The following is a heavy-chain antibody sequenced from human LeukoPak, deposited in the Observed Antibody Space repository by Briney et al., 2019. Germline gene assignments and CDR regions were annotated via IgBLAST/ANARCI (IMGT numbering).Heavy chain of an antibody. CDR3: ASGESSSTSWLDAFGI. V-gene: IGHV4-59*01. CDR2: IYYSGST. CDR1: GGSLSSYY. Sequence: SETLSLTCTVSGGSLSSYYWSWIRQPPGKGLEWVGDIYYSGSTNYNPSLKSRVTISVDTSKNQFSLKLSSVTAADTAVYYCASGESSSTSWLDAFGIWGQGTMVTVSS. J-gene: IGHJ3*02. D-gene: IGHD2-2*01.